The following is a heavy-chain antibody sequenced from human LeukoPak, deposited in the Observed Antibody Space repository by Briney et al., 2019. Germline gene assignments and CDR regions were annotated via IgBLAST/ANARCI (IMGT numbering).Heavy chain of an antibody. J-gene: IGHJ5*02. Sequence: SVKVSCKASGGTFSSYAISWVRQAPGQGLEWMGRIIPIFGTANYAQKFQGRVTITADESTSTAYMELSSLRSEDTAVYYCARFSTHCSSTSCYPPWGQGTLATVSS. CDR2: IIPIFGTA. D-gene: IGHD2-2*01. CDR1: GGTFSSYA. CDR3: ARFSTHCSSTSCYPP. V-gene: IGHV1-69*13.